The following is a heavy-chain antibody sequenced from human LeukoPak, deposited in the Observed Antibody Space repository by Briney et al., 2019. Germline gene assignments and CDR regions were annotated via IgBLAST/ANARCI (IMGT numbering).Heavy chain of an antibody. CDR2: IIPILGVA. V-gene: IGHV1-69*04. CDR1: GDTFARHA. Sequence: GASVKVSCKASGDTFARHAINWVRQAPGQGLEWMGRIIPILGVANYPQKFRGRVTMTADTSTSTAYMEVSSLRSGDTAVYYCARVRGRGFWSGPFDYWGQGTLVTVSS. D-gene: IGHD3-3*01. J-gene: IGHJ4*02. CDR3: ARVRGRGFWSGPFDY.